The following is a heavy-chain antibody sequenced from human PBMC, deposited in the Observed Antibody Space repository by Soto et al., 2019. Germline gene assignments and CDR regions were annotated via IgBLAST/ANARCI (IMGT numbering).Heavy chain of an antibody. CDR3: ARSIVVVTALDY. Sequence: GASVKVSCKASGYTFTSYAMPWVRQAPGQRLEWMGWINAGNGNTKYSQKFQGRVTITRDTSASTAYMELSSLRSEDTAVYYCARSIVVVTALDYWGQGTLVTVSS. CDR2: INAGNGNT. V-gene: IGHV1-3*01. D-gene: IGHD2-21*02. CDR1: GYTFTSYA. J-gene: IGHJ4*02.